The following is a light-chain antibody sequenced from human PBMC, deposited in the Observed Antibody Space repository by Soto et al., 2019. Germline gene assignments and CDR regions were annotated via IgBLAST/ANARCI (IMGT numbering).Light chain of an antibody. V-gene: IGKV3-20*01. CDR3: QQYGSSSFA. CDR2: GAF. J-gene: IGKJ3*01. Sequence: EIVLTQSPGTLSLSPGERATLSCRARQSISSTYLAWYQKKPGQPPRLLLYGAFNRAPGIPDRFSGSGSGTDFTLTINRLEPEDCAVYYCQQYGSSSFAFGPGTKVEIK. CDR1: QSISSTY.